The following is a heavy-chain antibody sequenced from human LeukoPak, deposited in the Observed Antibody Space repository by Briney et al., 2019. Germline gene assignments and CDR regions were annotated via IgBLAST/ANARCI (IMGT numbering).Heavy chain of an antibody. D-gene: IGHD3-10*01. CDR3: AKSMVRGVNGYGMDV. V-gene: IGHV3-23*01. J-gene: IGHJ6*02. CDR1: GFTFSSYA. Sequence: GGSLRLSCAASGFTFSSYAMSWVRQAPGKGLEWVSAINGSGGSTYYADSVKGRFTISRDNSKNTLYLQMNSLRAEDTAVYYCAKSMVRGVNGYGMDVWGQGTTVTVSS. CDR2: INGSGGST.